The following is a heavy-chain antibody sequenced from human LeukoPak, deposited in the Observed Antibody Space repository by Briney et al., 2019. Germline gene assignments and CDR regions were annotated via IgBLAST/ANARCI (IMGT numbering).Heavy chain of an antibody. CDR1: GFTFSSYA. V-gene: IGHV3-30-3*01. CDR3: ARDPWYMGLLGAFDI. CDR2: ISYDGSNK. D-gene: IGHD1-14*01. J-gene: IGHJ3*02. Sequence: GRSLRLSCAASGFTFSSYAMHWVRQAPGKGLEWVAVISYDGSNKYYAGSVKGRFTISRDNSKNTLYLQMNSLRAEDTAVYYCARDPWYMGLLGAFDIWGQGTMVTVSS.